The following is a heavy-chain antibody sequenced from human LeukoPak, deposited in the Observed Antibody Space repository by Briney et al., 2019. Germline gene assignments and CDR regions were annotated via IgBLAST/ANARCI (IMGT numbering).Heavy chain of an antibody. V-gene: IGHV3-7*01. J-gene: IGHJ4*02. CDR2: INQDGGEK. Sequence: GGSRRLSCAASGFTFSSYWMSWVRQAPGKGLEWVANINQDGGEKYYGDSVKGRFTISRDNAKNSLYLQMNGLRAEDTAVYYCASIVVVIGTRSFDYWGQGSLVSVSS. D-gene: IGHD2-15*01. CDR3: ASIVVVIGTRSFDY. CDR1: GFTFSSYW.